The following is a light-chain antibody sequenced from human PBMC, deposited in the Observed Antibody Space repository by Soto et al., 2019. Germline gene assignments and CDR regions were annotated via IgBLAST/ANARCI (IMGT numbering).Light chain of an antibody. J-gene: IGKJ1*01. CDR3: QQYADWPKT. CDR2: AAS. Sequence: EIVMTQSPDTLSVSPGERATLSCRASQSVSDRVVWYQQKSGQAPSLLIYAASTRAAGVPARFSGSGSGTAFTLTISSLQSEDFAVYFCQQYADWPKTFGQGTKVDVK. V-gene: IGKV3-15*01. CDR1: QSVSDR.